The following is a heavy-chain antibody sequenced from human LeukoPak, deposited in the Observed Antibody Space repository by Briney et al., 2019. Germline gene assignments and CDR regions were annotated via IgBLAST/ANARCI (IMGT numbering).Heavy chain of an antibody. J-gene: IGHJ4*02. CDR3: AKVGLTVTTILDYFDY. V-gene: IGHV3-74*01. CDR1: GFTFSNYW. D-gene: IGHD4-11*01. CDR2: VNSDGSST. Sequence: GGSLRLSCAASGFTFSNYWMHWVRQAPGKGLVWVSRVNSDGSSTSYADPVKGRFTISRDNAKNTLYLQMNSLRAEYTAVYYCAKVGLTVTTILDYFDYWGQGTLVTVSS.